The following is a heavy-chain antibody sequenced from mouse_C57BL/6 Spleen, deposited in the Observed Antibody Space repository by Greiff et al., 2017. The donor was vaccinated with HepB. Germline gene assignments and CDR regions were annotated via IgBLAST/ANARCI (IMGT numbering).Heavy chain of an antibody. D-gene: IGHD1-1*01. CDR2: IDPSDSYT. CDR3: ARALYYYGSSQIWYFDV. CDR1: GYTFTSYW. V-gene: IGHV1-69*01. J-gene: IGHJ1*03. Sequence: VQLQQPGAELVMPGASVKLSCKASGYTFTSYWMHWVKQRPGQGLEWIGEIDPSDSYTNYNQKFKGKSTLTVDKSSSTAYMPLSSLTSEDSAVYYCARALYYYGSSQIWYFDVWGTGTTVTVSS.